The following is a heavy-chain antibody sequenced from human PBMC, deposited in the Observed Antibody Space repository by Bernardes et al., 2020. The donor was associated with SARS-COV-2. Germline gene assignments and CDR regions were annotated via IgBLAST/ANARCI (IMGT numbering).Heavy chain of an antibody. CDR2: INPKSGGT. D-gene: IGHD4-4*01. CDR1: GFTCSDSW. J-gene: IGHJ6*02. V-gene: IGHV1-2*02. Sequence: GGSLRLSCAACGFTCSDSWMHWVRQGPGQGLEWMGWINPKSGGTNYAQKFQDRVTMTRDTSISTGYMELSRLTSDDTAVYYCARGYSNPYFGLDVWGQGTTVTVSS. CDR3: ARGYSNPYFGLDV.